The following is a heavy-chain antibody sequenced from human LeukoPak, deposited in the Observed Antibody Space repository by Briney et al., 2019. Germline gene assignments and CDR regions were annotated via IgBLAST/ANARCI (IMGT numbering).Heavy chain of an antibody. J-gene: IGHJ4*02. CDR3: ARQRTDGYTFDY. V-gene: IGHV4-59*08. Sequence: PSETLSLTCTVSGGSISSYYWSWIRQPPGKGLVWIGYIYYSGSTNYNPSLKSRVTISVDTSKNQFSLKLSSVTAADTAVYYCARQRTDGYTFDYWGQGTLVTVSS. D-gene: IGHD5-24*01. CDR2: IYYSGST. CDR1: GGSISSYY.